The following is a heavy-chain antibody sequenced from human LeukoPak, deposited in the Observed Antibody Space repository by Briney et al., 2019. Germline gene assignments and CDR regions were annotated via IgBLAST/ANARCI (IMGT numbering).Heavy chain of an antibody. V-gene: IGHV4-31*03. CDR3: ASREGVRVGYFDY. CDR1: GGSISSGGYY. Sequence: SETLSLTCTVPGGSISSGGYYWSWIRQHPGKGLEWIGYIYYSGSTYYNPSLKSRVTISVDTSKNQFSLKLSSVTAADTAVYYCASREGVRVGYFDYWGQGTLVTVSS. CDR2: IYYSGST. J-gene: IGHJ4*02. D-gene: IGHD3-10*01.